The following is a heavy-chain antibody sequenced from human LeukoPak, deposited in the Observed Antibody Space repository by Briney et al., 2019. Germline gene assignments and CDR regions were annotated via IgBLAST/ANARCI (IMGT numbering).Heavy chain of an antibody. CDR1: RFTFGDAW. J-gene: IGHJ4*02. V-gene: IGHV3-15*01. CDR3: TTGYGTIDF. Sequence: GGSLRLSCAVSRFTFGDAWMAWVRQAPGKGLEHVGRIRSQSDGGTADYAAPVKDRFTISRDDSNNMVYLYMNNLKIEDTAMYYCTTGYGTIDFWGQGTLVAVSS. D-gene: IGHD2-8*01. CDR2: IRSQSDGGTA.